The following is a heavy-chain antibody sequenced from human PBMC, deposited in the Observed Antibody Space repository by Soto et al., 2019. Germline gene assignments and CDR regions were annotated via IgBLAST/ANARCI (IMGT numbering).Heavy chain of an antibody. CDR2: ISGSGGST. J-gene: IGHJ6*02. Sequence: EVQLLESGGGLVQPGGSLRLSCAASGFTFSSYAMSWVRQAPGKGLEWVSAISGSGGSTYYADSVKGRLTNSRDNYNNTLYLQRNRLRADDTAVYYCANSPRVGWLRSDYFVGGMDVWGQGTTVTVSS. CDR1: GFTFSSYA. D-gene: IGHD5-12*01. CDR3: ANSPRVGWLRSDYFVGGMDV. V-gene: IGHV3-23*01.